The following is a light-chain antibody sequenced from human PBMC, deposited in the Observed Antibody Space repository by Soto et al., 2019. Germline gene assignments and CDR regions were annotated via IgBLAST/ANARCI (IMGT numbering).Light chain of an antibody. CDR1: SSDVGGYNY. J-gene: IGLJ2*01. Sequence: QSALTQPRSVSGSPGQSVTISCTGSSSDVGGYNYVSWYQHHPDKAPKILIYDVSERPSGVPHRFSGSKSGNTASLTISGLQADDEADYYCSSYAGSYSSVVFGGGTKLTVL. CDR3: SSYAGSYSSVV. CDR2: DVS. V-gene: IGLV2-11*01.